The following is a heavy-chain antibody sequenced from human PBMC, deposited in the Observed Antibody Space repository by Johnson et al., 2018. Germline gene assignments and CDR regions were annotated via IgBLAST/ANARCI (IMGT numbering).Heavy chain of an antibody. Sequence: VQLVESGGGLVKPGGSMRLSCAASGFTFDDYAMPWVRQAPGKGLEGVSGIRWHSGSIGYADSVTGRFTITRDNAKNSLNLQMNSLRAEDTALYYCAKDTYYYFSVGRDALDIWGQGTMVTVSS. CDR2: IRWHSGSI. CDR3: AKDTYYYFSVGRDALDI. V-gene: IGHV3-9*01. CDR1: GFTFDDYA. J-gene: IGHJ3*02. D-gene: IGHD1-26*01.